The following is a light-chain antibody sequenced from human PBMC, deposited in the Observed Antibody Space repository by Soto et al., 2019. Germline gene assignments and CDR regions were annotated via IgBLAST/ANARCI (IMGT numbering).Light chain of an antibody. J-gene: IGKJ4*01. CDR3: QQYGSSPLT. Sequence: EIVLTQSPGTVSLSPGERATLSCRASQSVSSSYLAWYQQKPGQAPRLLIYGASRRATGIPDRFSGSGSGTDFTLTITRLEPEDFAVYYCQQYGSSPLTFGGGTKVEIK. CDR1: QSVSSSY. V-gene: IGKV3-20*01. CDR2: GAS.